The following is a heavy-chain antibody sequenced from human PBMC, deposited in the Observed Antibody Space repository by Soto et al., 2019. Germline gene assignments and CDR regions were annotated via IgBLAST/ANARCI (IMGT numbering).Heavy chain of an antibody. CDR1: GGTFSSYA. D-gene: IGHD6-13*01. V-gene: IGHV1-69*06. Sequence: SVKVSCKASGGTFSSYAISWVRQAPGQGLEWMGGIIPIFGTANYAQKFQGRVTITADKSTSTAYMELSSLRSEDTAVYYCARGLIGPSGIAAAGFNPWGQGTLVTV. CDR2: IIPIFGTA. CDR3: ARGLIGPSGIAAAGFNP. J-gene: IGHJ5*02.